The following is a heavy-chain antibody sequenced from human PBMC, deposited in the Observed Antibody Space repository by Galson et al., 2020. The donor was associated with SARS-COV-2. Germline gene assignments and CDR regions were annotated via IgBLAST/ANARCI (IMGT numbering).Heavy chain of an antibody. Sequence: GESLKISCAASGFTFSNYVMHWVRQAPGKGPEWVAVISSDGSNSFYADSLKGRFTISRDNSKCTLYLQMNSLRAEDTAVYYCARGGEWELPYYFDYWGQGTLVTVSS. J-gene: IGHJ4*02. CDR2: ISSDGSNS. CDR1: GFTFSNYV. V-gene: IGHV3-30*04. D-gene: IGHD1-26*01. CDR3: ARGGEWELPYYFDY.